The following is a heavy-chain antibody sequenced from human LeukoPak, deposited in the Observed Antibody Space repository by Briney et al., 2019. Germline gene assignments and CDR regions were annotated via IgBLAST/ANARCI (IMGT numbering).Heavy chain of an antibody. CDR2: FDPEDGET. J-gene: IGHJ5*02. CDR1: GYTLTELS. D-gene: IGHD3-22*01. CDR3: ATSYYDSSGYVWFDP. Sequence: ASVKVSCTVSGYTLTELSMHWVRQAPGKGLEWMGGFDPEDGETIYAQKFQGRVTMTEDTSTDTAYMELSSLRSEDSAVYYCATSYYDSSGYVWFDPWGQGTLVTVSS. V-gene: IGHV1-24*01.